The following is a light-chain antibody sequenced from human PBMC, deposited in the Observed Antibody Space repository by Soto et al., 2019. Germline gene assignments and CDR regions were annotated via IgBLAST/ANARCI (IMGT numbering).Light chain of an antibody. V-gene: IGKV1-6*01. CDR1: QGIRND. CDR3: LQDYNYPYT. J-gene: IGKJ2*01. CDR2: AAS. Sequence: AIQMTQSPSSLSASVGDRVTITCRASQGIRNDLGWYQQKPGKAPKLLIYAASSLQSGVPSRFSGSGSGTDFTLTISSLQPEDCAIYDCLQDYNYPYTFGQGTKLEIK.